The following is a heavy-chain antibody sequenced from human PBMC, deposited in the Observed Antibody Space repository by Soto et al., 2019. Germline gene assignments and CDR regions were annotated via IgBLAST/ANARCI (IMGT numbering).Heavy chain of an antibody. V-gene: IGHV5-51*01. CDR1: GYSFTSYW. Sequence: EVQLVQSGAEVKKPGESLKISCKGSGYSFTSYWIGWVRQMPGKGLEWMGIIYPGDSDTRYSPSFQGQVTISADKSISTAYLQWSSLKASDTAMXXCARPRXPYXXXGYVDAFDIWGQGTMVTVSS. CDR2: IYPGDSDT. CDR3: ARPRXPYXXXGYVDAFDI. J-gene: IGHJ3*02. D-gene: IGHD3-22*01.